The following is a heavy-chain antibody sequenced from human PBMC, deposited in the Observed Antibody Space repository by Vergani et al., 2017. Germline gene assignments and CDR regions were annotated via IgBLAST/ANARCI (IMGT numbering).Heavy chain of an antibody. J-gene: IGHJ6*03. D-gene: IGHD3-3*01. CDR1: GYSFTSYW. CDR3: ARQGISIFGVVTGSYYYYYMDV. CDR2: IDPSDSYT. V-gene: IGHV5-10-1*03. Sequence: EVQLVQSGAEVKTPGESLRISCKGSGYSFTSYWISWVRQMPGKGLEWMGRIDPSDSYTNYSPSFQGHVTISADKSISTAYLQWSSLKASDTAMYYCARQGISIFGVVTGSYYYYYMDVWGKGTTVTVSS.